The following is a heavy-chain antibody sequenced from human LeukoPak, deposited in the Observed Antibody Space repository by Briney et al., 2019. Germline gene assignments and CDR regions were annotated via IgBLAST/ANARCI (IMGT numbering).Heavy chain of an antibody. Sequence: GGSLRLSCAASGFTFSSYAMHWVRQAPGKGLEWVAVISYDGSNKYSADSVKGRFTISRDNSKNTLYLQMNSLRAEDTAVYYCARDGRTPGLTYYYYYGMDVWGQGTTVTVSS. J-gene: IGHJ6*02. CDR3: ARDGRTPGLTYYYYYGMDV. V-gene: IGHV3-30-3*01. D-gene: IGHD6-19*01. CDR2: ISYDGSNK. CDR1: GFTFSSYA.